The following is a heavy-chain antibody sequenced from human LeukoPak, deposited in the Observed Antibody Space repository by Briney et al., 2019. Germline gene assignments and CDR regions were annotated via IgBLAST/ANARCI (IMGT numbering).Heavy chain of an antibody. V-gene: IGHV3-21*01. CDR1: GFSFSSYI. CDR3: AKDLPAAVD. CDR2: ISRTSDDI. J-gene: IGHJ4*02. Sequence: SGGSLRLSCATSGFSFSSYIMSWVRQAPGKGLEWVSFISRTSDDIYHADSVKGRFTISRDNANNSLYLQMNSLRAEDTGVYYCAKDLPAAVDWGQGTLVTVSS. D-gene: IGHD2-15*01.